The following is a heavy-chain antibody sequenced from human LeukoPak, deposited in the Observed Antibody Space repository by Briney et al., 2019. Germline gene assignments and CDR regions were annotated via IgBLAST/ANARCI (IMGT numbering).Heavy chain of an antibody. J-gene: IGHJ3*02. CDR3: AREGYDILTGYYTPSAFDI. D-gene: IGHD3-9*01. CDR1: GYTFTSYY. CDR2: INPSGGST. Sequence: ASVKVSCKASGYTFTSYYMHWVRRAPGQGLEWMGIINPSGGSTSYAQKFQGRVTMTRDTSISTAYMELSRLRSDDTAVYYCAREGYDILTGYYTPSAFDIWGQGTMVTVSS. V-gene: IGHV1-46*01.